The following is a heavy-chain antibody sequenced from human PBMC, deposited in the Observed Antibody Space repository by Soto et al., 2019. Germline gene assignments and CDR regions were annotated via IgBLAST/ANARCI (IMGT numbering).Heavy chain of an antibody. D-gene: IGHD6-13*01. V-gene: IGHV4-31*03. Sequence: HVQLQESGPGLVKPSQTLSLTCTVSGGSISSGGYFWSWIRQHPGKGLEWIGFIYYSGRTYYNPSLKSRMTISVDTSKNHISLNLSSVTAADTAMYYCARAPNSSPTHSPLKNYYFDYWGQGTLVTVPS. CDR3: ARAPNSSPTHSPLKNYYFDY. J-gene: IGHJ4*02. CDR1: GGSISSGGYF. CDR2: IYYSGRT.